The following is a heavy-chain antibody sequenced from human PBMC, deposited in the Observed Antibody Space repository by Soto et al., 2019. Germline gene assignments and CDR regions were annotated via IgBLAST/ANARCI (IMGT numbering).Heavy chain of an antibody. CDR2: IYSTGTT. Sequence: QVQLQESGPGLVKPSQTLSLTCKVSGTSVRQVYWSWIRQSAGKGLEWLGRIYSTGTTNFNPSLKGRLTMPMNMSKNPVSLTLTSVTAADTAVYYCVRDRSDFSSTYYHASSVWGRGTLVTVSS. D-gene: IGHD3-10*01. CDR3: VRDRSDFSSTYYHASSV. V-gene: IGHV4-4*07. CDR1: GTSVRQVY. J-gene: IGHJ2*01.